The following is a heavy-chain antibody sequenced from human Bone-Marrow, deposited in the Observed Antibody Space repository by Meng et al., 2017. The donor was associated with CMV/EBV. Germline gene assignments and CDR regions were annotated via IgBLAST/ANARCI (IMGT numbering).Heavy chain of an antibody. V-gene: IGHV1-2*02. CDR1: GYTFTGYN. D-gene: IGHD2-2*01. Sequence: ASVKVSCKASGYTFTGYNMHWVRQAPGQGLEWMGWINPNSGDTKYAQKFQGRVTLTSDTSISTAYMELSRLKSDDTAVFFCARHWGDIVVVPAAELGFDPWGQGTLVTVSS. J-gene: IGHJ5*02. CDR2: INPNSGDT. CDR3: ARHWGDIVVVPAAELGFDP.